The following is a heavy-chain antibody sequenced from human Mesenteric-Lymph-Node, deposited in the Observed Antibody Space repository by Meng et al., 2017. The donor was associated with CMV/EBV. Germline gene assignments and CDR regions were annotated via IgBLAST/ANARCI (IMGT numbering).Heavy chain of an antibody. CDR3: AHRQFSYYYGSGPLDY. Sequence: FSRSTTGVGGGWIRQPPGKALEWLALIYWNDDKRYSPSLKSRLTITKDTSKNQVVLTMTNMDPVDTATYYCAHRQFSYYYGSGPLDYWGQGTLVTVSS. D-gene: IGHD3-10*01. J-gene: IGHJ4*02. V-gene: IGHV2-5*01. CDR1: FSRSTTGVG. CDR2: IYWNDDK.